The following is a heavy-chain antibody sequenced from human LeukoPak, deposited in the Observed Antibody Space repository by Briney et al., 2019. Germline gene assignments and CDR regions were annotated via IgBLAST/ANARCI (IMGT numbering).Heavy chain of an antibody. J-gene: IGHJ4*02. V-gene: IGHV3-23*01. Sequence: GGSLRLSCAASGFIFNNYDMNWVRQAPGKGLEWVSALSGSADSTYYADSVKGRFTISRDNSKNTLYLQMNSLRAEDTAVYFCARNPGGSGYHPLDYWGQGTLVTVSS. CDR3: ARNPGGSGYHPLDY. CDR2: LSGSADST. D-gene: IGHD3-22*01. CDR1: GFIFNNYD.